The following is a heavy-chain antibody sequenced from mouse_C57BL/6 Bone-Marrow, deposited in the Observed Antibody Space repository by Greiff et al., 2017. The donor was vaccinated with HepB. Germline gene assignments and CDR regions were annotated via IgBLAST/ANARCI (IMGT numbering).Heavy chain of an antibody. CDR1: GFAFSDYY. CDR3: ASYYGNYGGDYAMDY. V-gene: IGHV5-12*01. CDR2: ISNGGGST. Sequence: EVQLVESGGGLVQPGGSLKLSCAASGFAFSDYYMYWVRQTPEKRLEWVAYISNGGGSTYYPDTVKGRFTISRDNAKNTLYLQMSRLKSEDTAMYYCASYYGNYGGDYAMDYWGQGTSVTVSS. J-gene: IGHJ4*01. D-gene: IGHD2-1*01.